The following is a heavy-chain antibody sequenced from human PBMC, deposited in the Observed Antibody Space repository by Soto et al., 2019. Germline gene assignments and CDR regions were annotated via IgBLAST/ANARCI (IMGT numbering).Heavy chain of an antibody. CDR1: GGSISSYY. D-gene: IGHD6-19*01. V-gene: IGHV4-59*08. CDR3: VRVFGWYGSDY. J-gene: IGHJ4*02. CDR2: VFYPEST. Sequence: QVQLQESGPRLVKPSETLSLTCTVSGGSISSYYWTWIRQPPGKGLEWIGYVFYPESTYYNPSLKSRVTISLDTSKNQFSLKLTSVTAADTAMYYCVRVFGWYGSDYWGQGTLVTVSS.